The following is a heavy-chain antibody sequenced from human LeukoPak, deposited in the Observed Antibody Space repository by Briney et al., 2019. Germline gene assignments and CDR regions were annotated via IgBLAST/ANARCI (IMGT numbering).Heavy chain of an antibody. CDR3: AKEWGRDRDILTGDYGMDV. CDR2: ISWNSGSI. J-gene: IGHJ6*02. D-gene: IGHD3-9*01. CDR1: GFTFDDYA. V-gene: IGHV3-9*01. Sequence: GGSLRLSCAASGFTFDDYAMHWVRQAPGKGLEWVSGISWNSGSIGYAESVKGRFTISRDNAKNSLYLQMNSLRAEDTALYYCAKEWGRDRDILTGDYGMDVWGQGTTVTVSS.